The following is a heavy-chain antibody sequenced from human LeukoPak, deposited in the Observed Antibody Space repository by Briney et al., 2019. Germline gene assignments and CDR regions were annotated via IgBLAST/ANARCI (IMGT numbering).Heavy chain of an antibody. CDR3: ASWKVVVSNGGFDI. Sequence: SETLSLTCAVYGGSFSGYYWSWIRQPPGKGLEWIGEINHSGSTNYNPSLKSRVTISVDTSKNQFSLKLSSVTAADTAVYYCASWKVVVSNGGFDIWGQGTMVTVSS. V-gene: IGHV4-34*01. D-gene: IGHD3-22*01. CDR2: INHSGST. J-gene: IGHJ3*02. CDR1: GGSFSGYY.